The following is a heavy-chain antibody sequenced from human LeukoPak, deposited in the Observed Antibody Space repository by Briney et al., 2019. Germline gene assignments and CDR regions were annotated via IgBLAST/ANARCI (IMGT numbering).Heavy chain of an antibody. CDR1: TDSFSSHY. CDR2: ISYIGST. V-gene: IGHV4-59*11. J-gene: IGHJ3*02. D-gene: IGHD4-17*01. CDR3: ARDLVTVTKGFDI. Sequence: PWETLSLTCAVSTDSFSSHYWTWIRQPPGKGLEWIGYISYIGSTNYNPSLKSRVTISIDTSKNQFSLKLSSVTAADTAVYYCARDLVTVTKGFDIWGQGTMVSVSS.